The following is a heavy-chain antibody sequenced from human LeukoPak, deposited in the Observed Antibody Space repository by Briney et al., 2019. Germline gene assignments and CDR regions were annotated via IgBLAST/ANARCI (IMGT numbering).Heavy chain of an antibody. Sequence: ASVKVSCKASGYTFTSYYMHWVRQVPGEGLEWMGIINPSGGATTYAQKFQGRATMTRDTSTSTVYVELSSLRSEDTAVYYCVRGPIVTTMYYFDYWGQGTLLTDSS. V-gene: IGHV1-46*03. CDR3: VRGPIVTTMYYFDY. CDR1: GYTFTSYY. CDR2: INPSGGAT. D-gene: IGHD4-11*01. J-gene: IGHJ4*02.